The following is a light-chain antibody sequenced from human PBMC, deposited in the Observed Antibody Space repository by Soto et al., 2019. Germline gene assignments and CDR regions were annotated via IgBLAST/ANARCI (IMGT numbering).Light chain of an antibody. CDR2: GAS. CDR1: QSVISNY. J-gene: IGKJ2*01. Sequence: EIVLTQSPGTLSLSPGERATLSCRASQSVISNYLAWYQKSPGQPPSLLIYGASNRANGVPDRFSGSGSGTDFTLTISRLEPEDFSLYYCQPYGTSPSTFGQGTKLAIK. V-gene: IGKV3-20*01. CDR3: QPYGTSPST.